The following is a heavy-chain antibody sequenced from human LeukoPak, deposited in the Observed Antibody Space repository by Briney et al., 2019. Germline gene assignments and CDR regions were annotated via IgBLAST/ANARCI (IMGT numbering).Heavy chain of an antibody. CDR2: IIPMINTP. CDR1: GGTFRSYA. CDR3: AIFQGTYGDNESDY. J-gene: IGHJ4*02. Sequence: EASVKVSCKASGGTFRSYAITWVRQAPGKGLEWMGGIIPMINTPKYAQKFQGRVSITADESTSTGYMEVSSLRSEDTAVYYCAIFQGTYGDNESDYWGQGTLVTVSS. D-gene: IGHD4-17*01. V-gene: IGHV1-69*13.